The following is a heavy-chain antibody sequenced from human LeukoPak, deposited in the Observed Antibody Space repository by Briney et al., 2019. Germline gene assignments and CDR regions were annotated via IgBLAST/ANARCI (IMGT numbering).Heavy chain of an antibody. CDR2: ISHTGDTT. V-gene: IGHV3-64D*09. CDR1: GLTFSKYA. CDR3: VKDDYMMF. D-gene: IGHD4/OR15-4a*01. Sequence: GGSLRLSCSASGLTFSKYATHWVRQAPGKGLEYVSAISHTGDTTYYADSVKGRFTISRDNSKNTLYLQMSSLRTEDTAVYYCVKDDYMMFWGQGTLVTVSS. J-gene: IGHJ4*02.